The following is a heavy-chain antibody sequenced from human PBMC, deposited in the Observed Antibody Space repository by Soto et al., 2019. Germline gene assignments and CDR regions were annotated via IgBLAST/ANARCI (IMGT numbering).Heavy chain of an antibody. CDR1: GFTFSSYA. V-gene: IGHV3-23*01. CDR2: ISGSGGST. D-gene: IGHD3-3*01. J-gene: IGHJ4*02. Sequence: EVQLLESGGGLVQPGGSLRLSCAASGFTFSSYAMSWVRQAPGKGLEWVSAISGSGGSTYYADSVKGRFTISRDNSKNTLYLQMTSLRAEDTAVYYCAKTMGVLRFLEWLGYGEVDYWGQGTLVTVSS. CDR3: AKTMGVLRFLEWLGYGEVDY.